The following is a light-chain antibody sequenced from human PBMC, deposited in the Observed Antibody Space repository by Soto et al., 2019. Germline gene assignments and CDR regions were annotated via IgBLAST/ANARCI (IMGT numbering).Light chain of an antibody. CDR1: SSNIGSNY. CDR2: RNN. V-gene: IGLV1-47*01. Sequence: QAVVTQPPSASGTPGQRVTISCSGSSSNIGSNYVYWYQQLPGTAPKLLIYRNNQRPSGVPDRFSGSKSGTSASLAISGLRPEDEADYYCAAWDDSLSVVVFGGGTKLTVL. J-gene: IGLJ2*01. CDR3: AAWDDSLSVVV.